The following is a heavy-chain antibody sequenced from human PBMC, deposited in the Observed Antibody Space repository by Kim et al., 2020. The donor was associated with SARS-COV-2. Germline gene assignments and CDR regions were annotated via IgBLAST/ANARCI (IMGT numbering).Heavy chain of an antibody. V-gene: IGHV3-23*01. J-gene: IGHJ4*02. CDR1: GFTFSSYA. Sequence: GGSLRLSCAASGFTFSSYAMSWVRQAPGKGLEWVSTISGSGGSAYYADSVKGRFTISRDKSKNTLYLQMNSLRAEDTAIYYCAKEPHGVAAAYYFHYWGQGTLVTVSS. D-gene: IGHD6-13*01. CDR3: AKEPHGVAAAYYFHY. CDR2: ISGSGGSA.